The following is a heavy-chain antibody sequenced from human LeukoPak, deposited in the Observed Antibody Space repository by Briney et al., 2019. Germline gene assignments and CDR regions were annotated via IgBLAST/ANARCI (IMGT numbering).Heavy chain of an antibody. V-gene: IGHV3-23*01. Sequence: GGSLRLSCAASGFTFSTNALYWVRQASGKGLEWVSAITGGGDTTYYADSVKGRFTISRDNSKNMVYLEMNSLRAEDTAVYYCAKGVWGTYYSWGQGTLVTVSS. J-gene: IGHJ4*02. CDR3: AKGVWGTYYS. D-gene: IGHD3-16*01. CDR1: GFTFSTNA. CDR2: ITGGGDTT.